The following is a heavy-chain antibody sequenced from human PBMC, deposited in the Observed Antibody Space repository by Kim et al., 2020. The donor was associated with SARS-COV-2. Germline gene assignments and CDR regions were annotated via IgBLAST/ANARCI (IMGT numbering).Heavy chain of an antibody. V-gene: IGHV4-59*13. D-gene: IGHD3-10*01. CDR1: GDSINPYY. CDR3: ARGERSVTLGNYRTGKFDY. CDR2: VHYKGST. Sequence: SETLSLTCTVSGDSINPYYWSWIRQPPGKGLEWIGYVHYKGSTNYNPSLESRVTISMDTSKNEFSQKLNSVTAADTAIYYCARGERSVTLGNYRTGKFDYWGPGSLVTVSS. J-gene: IGHJ4*02.